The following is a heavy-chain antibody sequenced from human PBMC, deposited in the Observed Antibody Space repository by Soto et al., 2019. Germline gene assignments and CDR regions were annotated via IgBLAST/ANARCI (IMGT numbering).Heavy chain of an antibody. Sequence: QVQLVESGGGVVQPGRSLRLSCAASGFTLSSYGMHWVRQAPGKGLEWVAVIWYDGSNKYYADSVKGRFTISRDNSKNTLYLQMNSLRAEDTAVYYCAGVVVVPRYDYYYGMDVWGQGTTVTVSS. CDR1: GFTLSSYG. J-gene: IGHJ6*02. CDR3: AGVVVVPRYDYYYGMDV. CDR2: IWYDGSNK. D-gene: IGHD2-15*01. V-gene: IGHV3-33*01.